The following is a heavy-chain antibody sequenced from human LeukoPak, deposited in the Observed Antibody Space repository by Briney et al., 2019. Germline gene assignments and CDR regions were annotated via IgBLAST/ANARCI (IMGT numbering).Heavy chain of an antibody. V-gene: IGHV3-23*01. D-gene: IGHD3-9*01. CDR3: AKWGDFDVLTGYYVPDF. CDR1: GFTFSNYS. J-gene: IGHJ4*02. Sequence: GGSLRLSCAASGFTFSNYSMSWVRHAPGKGLEWVSAITSSGGNTYYADFVKGRSTISRDNSKNTLYLQMNSLRDENTAVYYCAKWGDFDVLTGYYVPDFWGQGTLVTVSS. CDR2: ITSSGGNT.